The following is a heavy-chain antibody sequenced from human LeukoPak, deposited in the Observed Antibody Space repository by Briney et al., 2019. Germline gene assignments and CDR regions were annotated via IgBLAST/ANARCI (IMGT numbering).Heavy chain of an antibody. Sequence: GGSLRLSCAASGFTFGDYWLSWVRQAPGKGLECVASIKSDGSDKYYADSVKGRFTISRDNAKNSLYLQMNSLRAEDTAVYYCGRLTTFYDTVDHWGQGTLVTVSS. CDR1: GFTFGDYW. CDR3: GRLTTFYDTVDH. J-gene: IGHJ4*02. D-gene: IGHD2/OR15-2a*01. V-gene: IGHV3-7*05. CDR2: IKSDGSDK.